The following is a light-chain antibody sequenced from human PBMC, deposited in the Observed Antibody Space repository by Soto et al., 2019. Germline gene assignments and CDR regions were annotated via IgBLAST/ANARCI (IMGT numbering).Light chain of an antibody. Sequence: QSALTQPASVSGSPGQSITISCTGTSSDVGSSILVSWYQQHPGKAPKLIIYEGSRRPSGVSGRFSGSMSGNTASLTISGLQAEDEADYYCCSFARSSTSYVFGTGTKVTVL. J-gene: IGLJ1*01. CDR1: SSDVGSSIL. CDR3: CSFARSSTSYV. V-gene: IGLV2-23*01. CDR2: EGS.